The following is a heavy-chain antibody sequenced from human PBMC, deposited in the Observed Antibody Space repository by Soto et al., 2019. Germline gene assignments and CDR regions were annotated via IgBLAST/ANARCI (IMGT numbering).Heavy chain of an antibody. CDR1: GGSISSSSYY. V-gene: IGHV4-39*01. Sequence: QLQLQESGPGLVKPSETLSLTCTVSGGSISSSSYYWGWIRQPPGKGLEWIGSIYYSGSTYYNPSLKSRVTIPVDTSKNQFSLRLSSVTAADTAVYYCARPQEICRGGSCYFPWFDPWGQGTLVPVSS. CDR3: ARPQEICRGGSCYFPWFDP. D-gene: IGHD2-15*01. J-gene: IGHJ5*02. CDR2: IYYSGST.